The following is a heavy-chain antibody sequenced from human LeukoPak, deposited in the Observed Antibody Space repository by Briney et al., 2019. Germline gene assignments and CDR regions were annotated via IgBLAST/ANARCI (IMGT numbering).Heavy chain of an antibody. CDR2: LYSGGKT. Sequence: PGGSLRLSCAASGFTLSSSYMTWVRQAPGKGLEGVSVLYSGGKTYYADSVKGRFTISRDNSKNTLYLQMNSLRGEDTAVYYCARSAARSTLAPFDYWGQGTLVTVSS. CDR3: ARSAARSTLAPFDY. CDR1: GFTLSSSY. J-gene: IGHJ4*02. V-gene: IGHV3-66*02.